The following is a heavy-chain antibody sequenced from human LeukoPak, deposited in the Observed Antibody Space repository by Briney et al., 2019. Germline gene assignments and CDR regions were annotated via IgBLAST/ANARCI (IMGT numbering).Heavy chain of an antibody. Sequence: GGSLRLSCAASGFTFSSYWMNWVRQAPGKGLEWVGNIKQDGSEKHYVDSVEGRFTISRDNAKNSLYLQMNSLRAEDTAVYYCARGSYDSSGYYSGAGARADYWGQGTLVTVSS. V-gene: IGHV3-7*01. CDR1: GFTFSSYW. J-gene: IGHJ4*02. D-gene: IGHD3-22*01. CDR2: IKQDGSEK. CDR3: ARGSYDSSGYYSGAGARADY.